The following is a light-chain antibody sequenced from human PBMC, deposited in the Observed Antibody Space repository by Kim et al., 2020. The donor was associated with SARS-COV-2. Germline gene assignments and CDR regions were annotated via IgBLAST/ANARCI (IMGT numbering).Light chain of an antibody. CDR2: GAS. CDR1: HRVSRN. CDR3: QQYNNWPPWT. J-gene: IGKJ1*01. V-gene: IGKV3-15*01. Sequence: APGEGAAHTDRTGHRVSRNVAWCQQKHAQTARIVIYGASTMATGIPARISGSGSGTKFSLTISSLQSEDFAAYYCQQYNNWPPWTFGQGTKVDIK.